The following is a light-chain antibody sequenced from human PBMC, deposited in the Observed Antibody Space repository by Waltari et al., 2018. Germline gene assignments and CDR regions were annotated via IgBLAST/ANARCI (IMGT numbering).Light chain of an antibody. J-gene: IGKJ2*01. CDR2: DAS. CDR1: QSVSSS. Sequence: EIVLTQSPATLSLSPGERATLSCRASQSVSSSLACYQQTPGQAPRLLIYDASNRATGIPARFSGSRSGTDFTLTISSLEPEDFTVYYCQLRTNLMFTFGQGSKLEI. CDR3: QLRTNLMFT. V-gene: IGKV3-11*01.